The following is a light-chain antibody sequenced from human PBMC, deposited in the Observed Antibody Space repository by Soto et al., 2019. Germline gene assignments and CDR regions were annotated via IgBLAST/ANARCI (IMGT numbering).Light chain of an antibody. CDR2: GQN. J-gene: IGLJ2*01. Sequence: QSVLTQPPSASGTPGQRVTISCSGSSSNIGSNTVNWYQQLPGTATKLLIYGQNQRPSGVPDRFSGSKSGTSASLVISGRKSEDEADYYFGVWPASLEGCVFGGGPKLTVL. V-gene: IGLV1-44*01. CDR1: SSNIGSNT. CDR3: GVWPASLEGCV.